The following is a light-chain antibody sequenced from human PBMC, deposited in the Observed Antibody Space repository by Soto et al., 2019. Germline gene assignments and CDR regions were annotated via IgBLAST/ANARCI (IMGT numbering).Light chain of an antibody. CDR3: QHRSNPFT. CDR2: DAS. CDR1: QSLSNF. V-gene: IGKV3-11*01. Sequence: EIVLTQSPATLSLSPGERATLSCRASQSLSNFFAWYHQKPGQAPMLLIYDASNRSTGIPVSFSGSGSGTVFILTISRLAPDDSAVYCCQHRSNPFTFGHGTTVEIK. J-gene: IGKJ3*01.